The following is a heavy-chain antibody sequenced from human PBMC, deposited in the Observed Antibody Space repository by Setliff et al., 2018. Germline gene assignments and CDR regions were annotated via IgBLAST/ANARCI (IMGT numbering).Heavy chain of an antibody. CDR2: IYYSGST. Sequence: KPSETLSLTCTVSGGSISSTSYYWGWIRQPPGKGLEWIGNIYYSGSTYYNPSLKSRVTMSVDTSKNQFSLKLSSVTAADTAVYYCARSPGLGGGTFYYYYYGMDVWGQGTTVTVS. CDR3: ARSPGLGGGTFYYYYYGMDV. V-gene: IGHV4-39*07. J-gene: IGHJ6*02. CDR1: GGSISSTSYY. D-gene: IGHD2-15*01.